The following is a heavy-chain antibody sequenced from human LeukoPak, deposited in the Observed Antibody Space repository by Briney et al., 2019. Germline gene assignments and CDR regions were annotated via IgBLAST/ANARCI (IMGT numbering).Heavy chain of an antibody. CDR1: VFALSSYA. J-gene: IGHJ5*02. D-gene: IGHD4-17*01. V-gene: IGHV3-64*01. CDR2: ISSNGGST. Sequence: GGSLRLSCAASVFALSSYAMHWVRQAPGKGVEYVSAISSNGGSTYYANSVKGRFTISRDNSKNTRYLQMGSLRAEEMAVYYCARDGQLTTVTTAENWFDPWGQGTLVTVSS. CDR3: ARDGQLTTVTTAENWFDP.